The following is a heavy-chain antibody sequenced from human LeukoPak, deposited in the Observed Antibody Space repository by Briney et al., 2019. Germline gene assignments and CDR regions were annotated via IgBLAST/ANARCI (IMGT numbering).Heavy chain of an antibody. CDR2: IIPIFGTA. V-gene: IGHV1-69*13. Sequence: ASVKVSCKASGGTFSSYAISWVRQAPGQGLERMGGIIPIFGTANYAQKFQGRVTITADESTSTAYMELSSLRSEDTAVYYCAIADSIFGVVIIPWFDPWGQGTLVTVSS. D-gene: IGHD3-3*01. CDR1: GGTFSSYA. J-gene: IGHJ5*02. CDR3: AIADSIFGVVIIPWFDP.